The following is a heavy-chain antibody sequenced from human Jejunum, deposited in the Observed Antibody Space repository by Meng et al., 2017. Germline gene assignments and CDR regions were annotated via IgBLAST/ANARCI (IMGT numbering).Heavy chain of an antibody. CDR1: GFSFSSYE. D-gene: IGHD3/OR15-3a*01. J-gene: IGHJ4*02. V-gene: IGHV3-48*03. CDR2: ISNSGFTI. CDR3: TRDEVCGALDF. Sequence: GESLKISCAASGFSFSSYEMHWVRQAPGKGLEWVSSISNSGFTIYYADSVKGRFSISRDNAKNSVYLQMSSLRVDDTAVYYCTRDEVCGALDFWGQGTMVTVSS.